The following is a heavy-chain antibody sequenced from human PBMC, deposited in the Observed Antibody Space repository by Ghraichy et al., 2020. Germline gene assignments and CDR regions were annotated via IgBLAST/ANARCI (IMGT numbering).Heavy chain of an antibody. CDR2: ISYDGSNK. Sequence: WGSLRLSCAASGFTFSSYAMHWVRQAPGKGLEWVAVISYDGSNKYYADSVKGRFTISRDNSKNTLYLQMNSLRAEDTAVYYCARDQSYDYVWGSYRSDAFDIWGQGTMVTVSS. CDR1: GFTFSSYA. V-gene: IGHV3-30-3*01. J-gene: IGHJ3*02. CDR3: ARDQSYDYVWGSYRSDAFDI. D-gene: IGHD3-16*02.